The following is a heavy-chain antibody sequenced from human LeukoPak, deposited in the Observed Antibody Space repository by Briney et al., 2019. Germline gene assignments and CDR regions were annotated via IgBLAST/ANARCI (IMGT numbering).Heavy chain of an antibody. CDR3: AKGFSGYYNIFDY. D-gene: IGHD3-22*01. CDR1: GFTVSSNY. V-gene: IGHV3-66*01. Sequence: GGSLRLSCAASGFTVSSNYMSWVRQAPGKGLEWVSVIYGGGSTYYADSVKGRFTTSRDNSKNTLYLQMNSLRAEDTAVYYCAKGFSGYYNIFDYWGQGTLVTVSS. J-gene: IGHJ4*02. CDR2: IYGGGST.